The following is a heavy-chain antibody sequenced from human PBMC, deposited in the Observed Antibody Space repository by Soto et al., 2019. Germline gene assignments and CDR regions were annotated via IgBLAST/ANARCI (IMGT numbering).Heavy chain of an antibody. CDR1: GAYIGDGGYS. V-gene: IGHV4-30-2*01. D-gene: IGHD4-17*01. J-gene: IGHJ4*02. CDR2: IYHSGST. CDR3: ARVTTVTTRCFDH. Sequence: SETLSLTCTVSGAYIGDGGYSWSWIRQPPGKGLEWIGYIYHSGSTYYNPSLKSRVTISVDRSKNQFSLKLSSVTAADTAVYYCARVTTVTTRCFDHWGQGTLVTVSS.